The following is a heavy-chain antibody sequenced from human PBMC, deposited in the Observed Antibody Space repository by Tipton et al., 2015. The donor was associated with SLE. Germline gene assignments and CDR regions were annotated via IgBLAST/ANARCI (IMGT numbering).Heavy chain of an antibody. Sequence: GLVKPSETLSLTCTVSGGSISSGYYWGWIRQPPGKGLEWIGSIYHSGSTYYNPSLKSRVTISVDTPKNQFSLKLSSVTAADTAVYYCARHADESGLSWGQGTLVTVSS. V-gene: IGHV4-38-2*02. CDR1: GGSISSGYY. D-gene: IGHD3/OR15-3a*01. CDR3: ARHADESGLS. J-gene: IGHJ4*02. CDR2: IYHSGST.